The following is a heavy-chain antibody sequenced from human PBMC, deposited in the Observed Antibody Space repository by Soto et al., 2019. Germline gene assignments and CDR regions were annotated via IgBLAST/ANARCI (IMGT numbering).Heavy chain of an antibody. CDR1: GGSISSGGYY. D-gene: IGHD2-2*01. CDR2: IYYSGST. V-gene: IGHV4-31*03. J-gene: IGHJ4*02. CDR3: AGSVVVVPAANIPIDY. Sequence: QVQLQESGPGLVKPSQTLSLTCTVSGGSISSGGYYWSWIRQHPGKGLEWIGYIYYSGSTYYNPSLKSRVTISXXTXKXXFSLKLSSVTAADTAVYYCAGSVVVVPAANIPIDYWGQGTLVTVSS.